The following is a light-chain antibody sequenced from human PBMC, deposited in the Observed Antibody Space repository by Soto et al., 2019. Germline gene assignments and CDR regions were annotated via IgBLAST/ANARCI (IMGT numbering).Light chain of an antibody. J-gene: IGKJ5*01. Sequence: IQMTQSPSSLSASVGDSVTITCRAGQDIFSSLNWYQHKPGKAPKLLSYAASSLQTGVRSRFSASGSGTDFPLPIRSLQPEEFATYYCQQSYNSPPPTFGQGTRLEIK. CDR3: QQSYNSPPPT. CDR1: QDIFSS. V-gene: IGKV1-39*01. CDR2: AAS.